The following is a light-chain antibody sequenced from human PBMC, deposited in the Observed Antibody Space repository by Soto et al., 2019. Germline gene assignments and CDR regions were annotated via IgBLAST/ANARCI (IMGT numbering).Light chain of an antibody. CDR2: EVS. V-gene: IGLV2-14*01. CDR3: SSYTSSSLYV. CDR1: SSDVGDYNY. Sequence: QSALTQPASVSGSPGQSITISCTGTSSDVGDYNYVSWYQQYPGKAPKLMIYEVSHRPSAISNRFSGSKSGNTASLTISGLQAEDEADYYCSSYTSSSLYVFGTGTKVTVL. J-gene: IGLJ1*01.